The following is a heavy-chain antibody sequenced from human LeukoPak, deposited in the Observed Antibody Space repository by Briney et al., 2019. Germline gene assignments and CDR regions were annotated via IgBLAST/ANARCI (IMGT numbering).Heavy chain of an antibody. CDR1: GGSISSSSYY. J-gene: IGHJ4*02. D-gene: IGHD3-16*01. CDR2: IYHSGST. V-gene: IGHV4-39*07. CDR3: ARGGRGLPFSY. Sequence: SETLSLTCTVSGGSISSSSYYWGWIRQPPGKGLEWIGSIYHSGSTYYNPSLKSRVTISVDTSKNQFSLKLSSVTAADTAVYYCARGGRGLPFSYWGQGTLVTVSS.